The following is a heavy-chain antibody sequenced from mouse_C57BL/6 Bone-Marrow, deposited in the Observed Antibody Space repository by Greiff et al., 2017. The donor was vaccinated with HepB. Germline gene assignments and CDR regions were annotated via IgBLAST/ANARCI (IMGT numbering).Heavy chain of an antibody. D-gene: IGHD2-4*01. CDR2: IYPRSGNT. J-gene: IGHJ3*01. V-gene: IGHV1-81*01. CDR1: GYTFTSYG. CDR3: AREGLRREAWFAY. Sequence: VQLQQSGAELARPGASVKLSCKASGYTFTSYGISWVKQRTGQGLEWIGEIYPRSGNTYYNEKFKGKATLTADKSSSTAYMELRSLTSEDSAVYICAREGLRREAWFAYWGQGTLVTVSA.